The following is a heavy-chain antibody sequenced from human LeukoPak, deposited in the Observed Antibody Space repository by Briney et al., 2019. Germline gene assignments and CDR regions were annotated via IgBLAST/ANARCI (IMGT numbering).Heavy chain of an antibody. J-gene: IGHJ4*02. D-gene: IGHD6-19*01. CDR3: ARPHSSGWYGRFDY. CDR2: IIPIFGTA. CDR1: GGPFSSYA. V-gene: IGHV1-69*01. Sequence: ASVKVSCKASGGPFSSYAISWVRQAPGQGLEWMGGIIPIFGTANYAQKFQGRVTITADESTSTAYMELSSLRSEDTAVYYCARPHSSGWYGRFDYWGQGTLVTVSS.